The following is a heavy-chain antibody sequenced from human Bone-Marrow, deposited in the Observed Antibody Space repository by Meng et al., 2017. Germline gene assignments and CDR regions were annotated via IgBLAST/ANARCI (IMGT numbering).Heavy chain of an antibody. Sequence: SETLSLTCTVSGGSISSYYWSWIRQPPGKGLEWIGYIYYSGSTNYNPSLKSRVTISVDTSKNQFSLKLSSVTAAATAVYYCARNRGYDSSGCDTWGQGTLVTVSS. CDR1: GGSISSYY. V-gene: IGHV4-59*01. J-gene: IGHJ5*02. CDR3: ARNRGYDSSGCDT. D-gene: IGHD3-22*01. CDR2: IYYSGST.